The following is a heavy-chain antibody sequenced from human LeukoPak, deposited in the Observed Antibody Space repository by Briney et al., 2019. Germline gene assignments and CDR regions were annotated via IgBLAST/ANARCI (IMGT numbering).Heavy chain of an antibody. CDR3: ARDISRVYDSSGWNFDY. Sequence: GGSLRLSCAASGFTFSSYSMNWVRQAPGKGLEWVSSISSSSSYIYYADSVKGRFTISGDNAKNSLYLQMNSLRAEDTAVYYCARDISRVYDSSGWNFDYWGQGTMVTVSS. V-gene: IGHV3-21*01. CDR2: ISSSSSYI. CDR1: GFTFSSYS. J-gene: IGHJ4*02. D-gene: IGHD3-22*01.